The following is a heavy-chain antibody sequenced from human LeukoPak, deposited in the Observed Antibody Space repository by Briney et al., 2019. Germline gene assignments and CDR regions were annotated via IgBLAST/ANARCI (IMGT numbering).Heavy chain of an antibody. CDR1: GFTFTKFW. J-gene: IGHJ4*02. Sequence: GESLRLSCEASGFTFTKFWMSWVRQAPGKGLEWVANIQEDGKKENYVDSVRGRFTVSRDFSKNILYLQMNSLRAEDTGVYYCAMTDDILIASSYWGQGTSVTVSS. V-gene: IGHV3-7*03. CDR2: IQEDGKKE. CDR3: AMTDDILIASSY. D-gene: IGHD3-9*01.